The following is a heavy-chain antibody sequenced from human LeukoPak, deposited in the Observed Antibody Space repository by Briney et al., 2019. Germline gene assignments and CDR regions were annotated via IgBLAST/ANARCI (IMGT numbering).Heavy chain of an antibody. CDR3: AGWQLNYGQFDY. V-gene: IGHV4-61*08. CDR2: IYYSGST. J-gene: IGHJ4*02. Sequence: PSQTLSLTCAVSGGSISSGGYYWSWIRQPPGKGLEWIGYIYYSGSTNYNPSLKSRVTISVDTSKNQFSLKLSSVTAADTAVYYCAGWQLNYGQFDYWGQGTLVTVSS. D-gene: IGHD3-16*01. CDR1: GGSISSGGYY.